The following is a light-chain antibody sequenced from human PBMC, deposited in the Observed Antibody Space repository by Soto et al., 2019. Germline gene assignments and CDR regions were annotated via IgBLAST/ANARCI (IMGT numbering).Light chain of an antibody. Sequence: DIQMTQSPSSLSASIGDRVTISCRASQNVATYLNWYQQKPGKAPKLLIYLASTLQSGVPSRFSGSGSGTDFTLTISSLQPEDVAVYFCQQSYSTPYTFGRGTKLEIK. CDR2: LAS. J-gene: IGKJ2*01. V-gene: IGKV1-39*01. CDR1: QNVATY. CDR3: QQSYSTPYT.